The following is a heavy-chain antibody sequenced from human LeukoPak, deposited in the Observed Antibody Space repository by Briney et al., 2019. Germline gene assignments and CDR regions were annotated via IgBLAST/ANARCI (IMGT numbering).Heavy chain of an antibody. CDR3: ARLDYGDYGGFVWYFDL. J-gene: IGHJ2*01. Sequence: SETLSLTCTVSGGSISSSSYYWGWIRQPPGKGLEWIGSIYYSGSTYYNPSLKSRVTISVDTSKNQFSLKLSSVTAADTAAYYCARLDYGDYGGFVWYFDLWGRGTLVTVSS. CDR1: GGSISSSSYY. CDR2: IYYSGST. D-gene: IGHD4-17*01. V-gene: IGHV4-39*01.